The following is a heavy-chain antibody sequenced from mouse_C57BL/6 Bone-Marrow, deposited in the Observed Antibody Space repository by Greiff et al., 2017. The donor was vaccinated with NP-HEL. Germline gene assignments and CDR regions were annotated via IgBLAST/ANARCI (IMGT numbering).Heavy chain of an antibody. D-gene: IGHD1-1*01. Sequence: VHVKQSGGGLVKPGGSLKLSCAASGFTFSDYGMHWVRQAPEKGLEWVAYISSGSSTIYYADTVKGRFTISRDNAKNTLFLQMTSLRSEDTAMYYCAHYGSSDWYFDVWGTGTTVTVSS. CDR2: ISSGSSTI. CDR3: AHYGSSDWYFDV. CDR1: GFTFSDYG. V-gene: IGHV5-17*01. J-gene: IGHJ1*03.